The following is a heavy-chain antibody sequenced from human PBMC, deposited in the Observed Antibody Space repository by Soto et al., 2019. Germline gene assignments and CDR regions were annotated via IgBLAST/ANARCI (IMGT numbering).Heavy chain of an antibody. D-gene: IGHD2-15*01. CDR3: AKSPGPNCSAGSCHYHFDY. V-gene: IGHV3-30*18. CDR2: ISYDGSNK. CDR1: GFTFSNYD. J-gene: IGHJ4*02. Sequence: QVQLVESGGDVVQPGRSLRLSCAASGFTFSNYDMNWVRQAPGKGLEWVAVISYDGSNKYYADSVRGRFTISRDNSKNTLYVQMDSLRTEDTAVYYCAKSPGPNCSAGSCHYHFDYWGQGTLVTVSS.